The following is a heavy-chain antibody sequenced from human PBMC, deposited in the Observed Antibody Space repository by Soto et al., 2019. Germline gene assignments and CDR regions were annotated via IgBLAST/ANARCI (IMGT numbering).Heavy chain of an antibody. V-gene: IGHV1-69*01. D-gene: IGHD3-16*01. J-gene: IGHJ4*02. CDR2: IIPIHGTT. Sequence: QMEQSGAEVRKPGSSVKVSCKPSVGSFTSYPMAWVRQAPGQGFEWMGGIIPIHGTTEYAQKFQGRVTITADESTNRATLELTGLTSEDTAVYYCARGWGLVSWGQGTLVTVSS. CDR3: ARGWGLVS. CDR1: VGSFTSYP.